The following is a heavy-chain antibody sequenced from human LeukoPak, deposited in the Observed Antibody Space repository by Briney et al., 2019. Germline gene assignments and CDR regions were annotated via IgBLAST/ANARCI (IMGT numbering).Heavy chain of an antibody. Sequence: PGGSLRLSCAASGFTFSSYGMSWVRQAPGKGLEWVSAISGSGGSTYYADSVKGRFTISRDNSKNTLYLQMNSLRAEDTAVYYCAKASNYYGSGSYYSGWFDPWGQGTLVTVSS. V-gene: IGHV3-23*01. CDR3: AKASNYYGSGSYYSGWFDP. J-gene: IGHJ5*02. CDR2: ISGSGGST. D-gene: IGHD3-10*01. CDR1: GFTFSSYG.